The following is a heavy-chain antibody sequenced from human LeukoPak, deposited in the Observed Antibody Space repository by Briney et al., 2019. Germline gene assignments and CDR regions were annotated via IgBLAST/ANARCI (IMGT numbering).Heavy chain of an antibody. Sequence: GASVKVSCKASGYTFTSYYMHWVRQAPGQGLEWMGIINPSGGSTSYAQKFQGRVTMTRDTSTSTVYMELSSLRSEDTAVYYCARIGEGIAVSKLDFDYWGQGTLVTVSS. CDR2: INPSGGST. CDR1: GYTFTSYY. J-gene: IGHJ4*02. CDR3: ARIGEGIAVSKLDFDY. V-gene: IGHV1-46*01. D-gene: IGHD6-19*01.